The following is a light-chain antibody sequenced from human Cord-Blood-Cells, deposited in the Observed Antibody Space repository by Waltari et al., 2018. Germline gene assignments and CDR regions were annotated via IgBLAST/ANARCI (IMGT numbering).Light chain of an antibody. J-gene: IGKJ1*01. Sequence: DIQMTQSPSSLSASVGDRVTITCRASQSISSYLNWYQQKPGKAPKLLIYAASSLQSGVPSKFSGSGCGTDFTLTISRLQPEDFATYYCRQSYSTPWTFGQGTKVEIK. CDR1: QSISSY. CDR2: AAS. CDR3: RQSYSTPWT. V-gene: IGKV1-39*01.